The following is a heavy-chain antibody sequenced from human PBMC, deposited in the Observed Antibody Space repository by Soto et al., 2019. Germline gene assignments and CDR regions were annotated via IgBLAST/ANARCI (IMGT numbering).Heavy chain of an antibody. CDR1: GFTLSDAW. J-gene: IGHJ4*02. Sequence: EVQLVESGGGLAEPGGSLRLSCAGSGFTLSDAWMAWVRQAPGKGLEWVGRIKAKNAGATTDYATSVRGRFTISTDDSETTLYLQMNSLKTEDTSVYYCATEGGYSGSNFYGAYWGQGILVTVSS. V-gene: IGHV3-15*01. CDR3: ATEGGYSGSNFYGAY. D-gene: IGHD1-26*01. CDR2: IKAKNAGATT.